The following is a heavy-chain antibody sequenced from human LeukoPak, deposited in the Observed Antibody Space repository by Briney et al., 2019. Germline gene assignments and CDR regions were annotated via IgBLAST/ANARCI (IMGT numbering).Heavy chain of an antibody. Sequence: GESLKISCKGSGYSFTSYWIGWVRQMPGKGLEWMGIIYPGDSDTRYGPSFQGQVTISADKSISTAYLQWSSLKASDTAMYYCARRPYCSSTSCYRHDYYYGMDVWGQGTTVTVSS. J-gene: IGHJ6*02. D-gene: IGHD2-2*01. CDR2: IYPGDSDT. CDR3: ARRPYCSSTSCYRHDYYYGMDV. V-gene: IGHV5-51*01. CDR1: GYSFTSYW.